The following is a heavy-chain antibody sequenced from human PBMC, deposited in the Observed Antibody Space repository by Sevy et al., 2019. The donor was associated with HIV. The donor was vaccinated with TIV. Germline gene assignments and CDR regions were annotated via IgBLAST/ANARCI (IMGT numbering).Heavy chain of an antibody. J-gene: IGHJ4*02. D-gene: IGHD2-21*02. V-gene: IGHV3-30-3*01. CDR3: ARARAIVVVTAADY. Sequence: GGSLRLSCAASGFTFSSYAMHWVRQAPGKGLEWVAVISYDGSNKYYADSVKGRFTISRDNSKNTLYLQMNSLRAEDTALYYCARARAIVVVTAADYWGQGTLVTVSS. CDR2: ISYDGSNK. CDR1: GFTFSSYA.